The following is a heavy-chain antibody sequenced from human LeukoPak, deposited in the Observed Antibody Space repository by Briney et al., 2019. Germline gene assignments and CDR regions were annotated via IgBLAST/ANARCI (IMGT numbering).Heavy chain of an antibody. CDR1: GYTFTGYY. CDR3: ARGTPGIVATHPQHYYYYYYMDV. CDR2: INPNSGGT. V-gene: IGHV1-2*02. Sequence: GASVKVSCKSSGYTFTGYYMHWVRHAPGQGLEWMGWINPNSGGTNYAQKFQGRVTMTRDTSISTAYMELSRLRSDDTAVYYCARGTPGIVATHPQHYYYYYYMDVWGKGTTVTVSS. J-gene: IGHJ6*03. D-gene: IGHD5-12*01.